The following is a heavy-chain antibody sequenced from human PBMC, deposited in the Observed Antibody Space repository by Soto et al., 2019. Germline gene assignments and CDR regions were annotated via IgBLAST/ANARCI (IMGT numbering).Heavy chain of an antibody. CDR3: ARGLSRSVLRYFHWLFGY. CDR1: GFTFSSYS. D-gene: IGHD3-9*01. J-gene: IGHJ4*02. CDR2: ISSSSSTI. Sequence: PGGSLRLSCAASGFTFSSYSMNWVRQAPGKGLEWVSYISSSSSTIYYADSVKGRFTISRDNAKNSLYLQMNSLRAEDTAVYYCARGLSRSVLRYFHWLFGYCAQGTLVTVSS. V-gene: IGHV3-48*01.